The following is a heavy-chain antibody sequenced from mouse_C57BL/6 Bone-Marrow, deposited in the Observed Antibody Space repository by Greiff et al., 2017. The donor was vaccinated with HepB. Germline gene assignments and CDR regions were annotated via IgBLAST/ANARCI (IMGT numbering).Heavy chain of an antibody. CDR1: GYTFTSYW. D-gene: IGHD2-3*01. CDR3: AGGYYWFAY. Sequence: QVQLQQPGAELVRPGNSVKLSCKASGYTFTSYWMHWVKQRPGQGLEWIGVIDPSDSYTNYNQKFKGKATLTVDTSSSTAYMQLSSLTSEDSAVYYCAGGYYWFAYWGQGTLVTVSA. CDR2: IDPSDSYT. J-gene: IGHJ3*01. V-gene: IGHV1-59*01.